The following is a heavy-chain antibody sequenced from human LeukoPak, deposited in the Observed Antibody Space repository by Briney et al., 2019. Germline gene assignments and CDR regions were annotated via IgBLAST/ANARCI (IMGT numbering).Heavy chain of an antibody. J-gene: IGHJ4*02. D-gene: IGHD2-21*01. CDR3: ASTKTPYCGGDCDGPHPYFDY. V-gene: IGHV3-7*01. CDR1: GFTFSSYW. CDR2: IKQDGSEK. Sequence: GGSLRLSCAASGFTFSSYWMSWVRQAPGKGLEWVANIKQDGSEKYYVDSVKGRFTISRDNAKNSLYLQMNSLRAEDTAVYYCASTKTPYCGGDCDGPHPYFDYWGQGTLVAVSS.